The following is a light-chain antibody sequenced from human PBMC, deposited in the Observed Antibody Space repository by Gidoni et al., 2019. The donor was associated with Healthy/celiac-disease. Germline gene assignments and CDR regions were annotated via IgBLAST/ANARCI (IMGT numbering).Light chain of an antibody. J-gene: IGKJ3*01. Sequence: DIVMTQSPDSLAVSLGERATINCKSSQSVLYRSDNKNYLAWYQQKPGQPPKLLIYWSSTRESGVPDRFSGSGSGTDFTLTISSLQAEDVAFYYCQQYYSPPFTFGPGTKVDIK. CDR2: WSS. CDR1: QSVLYRSDNKNY. V-gene: IGKV4-1*01. CDR3: QQYYSPPFT.